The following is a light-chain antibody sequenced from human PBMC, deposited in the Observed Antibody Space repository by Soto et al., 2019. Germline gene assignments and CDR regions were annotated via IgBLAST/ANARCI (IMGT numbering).Light chain of an antibody. J-gene: IGKJ1*01. Sequence: EIVLTQSPGTLSLSPGETATLSCRASQTVNSDYLAWFQQRPGQAPRLLIFATSRRATDIPDRFSGSGSGTDFTLAIRRLEPEEFAVYYCLQFGYSPRTFGQGTKVE. CDR2: ATS. CDR3: LQFGYSPRT. V-gene: IGKV3-20*01. CDR1: QTVNSDY.